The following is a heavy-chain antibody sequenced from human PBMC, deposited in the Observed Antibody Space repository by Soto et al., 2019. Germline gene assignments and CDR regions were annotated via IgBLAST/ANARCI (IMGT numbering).Heavy chain of an antibody. Sequence: PWETLSLTCSVSGGSISGDYYWSWIRQSPEKGLEWIGYIYYSGSSYSNPALQSRLSMSLDTSKNQFSLKLSSVTAADTAVYYCARDTYSSSWSYDAFDIWGQGTMVTVSS. J-gene: IGHJ3*02. CDR2: IYYSGSS. CDR3: ARDTYSSSWSYDAFDI. CDR1: GGSISGDYY. D-gene: IGHD6-13*01. V-gene: IGHV4-30-4*02.